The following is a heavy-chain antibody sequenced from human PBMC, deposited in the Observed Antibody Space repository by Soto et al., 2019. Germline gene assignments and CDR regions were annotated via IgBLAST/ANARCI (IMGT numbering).Heavy chain of an antibody. J-gene: IGHJ4*02. CDR2: INPSGGST. V-gene: IGHV1-46*01. Sequence: ASVKVSCKASGYTFTSYYMHWVRQAPGQGLEWMGIINPSGGSTSYAQKFQGRVTMTRDTSTSTVYMELSSLRSEDTAVYYCARDGGGYYYDSPAGYWGQPTLVTVSS. CDR3: ARDGGGYYYDSPAGY. CDR1: GYTFTSYY. D-gene: IGHD3-22*01.